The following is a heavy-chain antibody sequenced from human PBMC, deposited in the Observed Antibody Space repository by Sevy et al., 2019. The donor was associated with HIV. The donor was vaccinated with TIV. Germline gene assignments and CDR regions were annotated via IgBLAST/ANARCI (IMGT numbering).Heavy chain of an antibody. CDR2: INHSGST. CDR3: ARAPPVVVVPGAPSWFDP. D-gene: IGHD2-2*01. CDR1: GGSFSGYY. V-gene: IGHV4-34*01. J-gene: IGHJ5*02. Sequence: SETLSLTCAVYGGSFSGYYWSWIRQTPGKGLEWIGEINHSGSTNYNPSLKSRVTISVDTSKKQFSLRLNSVTAADTAVYYCARAPPVVVVPGAPSWFDPWGQGTLVTVSS.